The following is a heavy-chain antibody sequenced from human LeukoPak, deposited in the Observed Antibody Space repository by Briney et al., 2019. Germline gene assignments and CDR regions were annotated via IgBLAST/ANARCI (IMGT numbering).Heavy chain of an antibody. D-gene: IGHD3-3*01. V-gene: IGHV4-34*01. CDR3: ARGRRLTIFGVVTDAFDI. Sequence: PSETLSLTCAVYGGSFSGYYWSWVRQPPGKGLEWIGEINHSGSTNYNPSLTSRVTISVDTSKNQFSLKLSSVTAADTAVYYCARGRRLTIFGVVTDAFDIWGQGTMVTVSS. CDR2: INHSGST. CDR1: GGSFSGYY. J-gene: IGHJ3*02.